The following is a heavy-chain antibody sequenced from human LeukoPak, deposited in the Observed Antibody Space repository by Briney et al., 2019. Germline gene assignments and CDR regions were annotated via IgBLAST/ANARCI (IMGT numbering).Heavy chain of an antibody. Sequence: ASVKVSCKASGYTFTSYDINWVRQATGQGLEWMGWMNPNSGNTGYAQKFQGRVTVTRNTSISTAYMEVSNLRSEDTAVYYCARRAAVVEYWGQGTLVTVSS. CDR2: MNPNSGNT. CDR3: ARRAAVVEY. V-gene: IGHV1-8*01. CDR1: GYTFTSYD. D-gene: IGHD6-13*01. J-gene: IGHJ4*02.